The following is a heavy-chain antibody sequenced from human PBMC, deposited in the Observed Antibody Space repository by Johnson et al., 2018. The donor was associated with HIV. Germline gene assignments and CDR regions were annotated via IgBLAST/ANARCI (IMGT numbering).Heavy chain of an antibody. CDR2: ISYDGSNK. Sequence: QVQLVESGGGVVQPGRSLRLSCAASGFTFSSYGMHWVRQAPGKGLAWVAVISYDGSNKYYADSVTGRFTISRDNSKNTLYLQMNSRRAEDTAVYYCARDLAALNAFDIWGQGTMVTVSS. CDR1: GFTFSSYG. CDR3: ARDLAALNAFDI. D-gene: IGHD2-15*01. V-gene: IGHV3-30*03. J-gene: IGHJ3*02.